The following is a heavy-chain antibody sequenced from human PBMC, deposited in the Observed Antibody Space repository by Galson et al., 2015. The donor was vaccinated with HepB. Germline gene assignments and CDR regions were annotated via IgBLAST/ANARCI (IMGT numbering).Heavy chain of an antibody. J-gene: IGHJ6*02. CDR1: GFTFNSYS. V-gene: IGHV3-21*01. Sequence: SLRLSCAASGFTFNSYSMNWVRQAPGKGLEWVSSIRSSSSYIYYADSVKGRFTISRDNARNSRCLQMHSLGAEDTAVYYCARVVDIVVVPGASFYYYYYGMDVWGQGTTVTVSS. CDR3: ARVVDIVVVPGASFYYYYYGMDV. D-gene: IGHD2-2*03. CDR2: IRSSSSYI.